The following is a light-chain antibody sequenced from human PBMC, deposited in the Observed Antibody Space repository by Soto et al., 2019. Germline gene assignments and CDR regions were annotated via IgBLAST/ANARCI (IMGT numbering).Light chain of an antibody. CDR3: QQYNAFQYT. V-gene: IGKV1-5*03. CDR2: KAT. CDR1: QTISSR. Sequence: DIQMTQSPSSLSASVGDRVTITCRASQTISSRLAWYQQKPGQAPKLLIYKATNLQTGVASRFSGSGSGTEFSLTISGLQPDDFAVYYCQQYNAFQYTFGQGTRLDI. J-gene: IGKJ2*01.